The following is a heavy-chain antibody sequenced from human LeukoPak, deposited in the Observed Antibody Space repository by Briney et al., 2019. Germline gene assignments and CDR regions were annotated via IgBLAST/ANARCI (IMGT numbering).Heavy chain of an antibody. CDR1: GYTFSSYG. V-gene: IGHV1-18*01. CDR3: ARVRGITMVRGVTKSRYDP. D-gene: IGHD3-10*01. J-gene: IGHJ5*02. Sequence: VASVKVSCKASGYTFSSYGITWVRQAPGQGLEWMGWISAYNGDTNYAQKLQGRVTMTTDTSTSTAYMEVRSLRSDDTAVYYCARVRGITMVRGVTKSRYDPWGQGTLVTVSS. CDR2: ISAYNGDT.